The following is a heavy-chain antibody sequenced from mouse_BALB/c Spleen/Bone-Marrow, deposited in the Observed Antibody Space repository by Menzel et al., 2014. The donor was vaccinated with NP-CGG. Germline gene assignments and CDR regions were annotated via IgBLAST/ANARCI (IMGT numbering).Heavy chain of an antibody. CDR1: GFNIKDTY. D-gene: IGHD1-1*01. J-gene: IGHJ3*01. Sequence: EVQLQQSGAELVKPGAPVKLSCTASGFNIKDTYMHWAKQRPEQGLEWIGRIDPANGNTKYDPKFQGKATITADTSSNTAYLQLSSLTSEDTAVYYCAMYYYGSSLFAYWGQGTLVTVSA. CDR2: IDPANGNT. V-gene: IGHV14-3*02. CDR3: AMYYYGSSLFAY.